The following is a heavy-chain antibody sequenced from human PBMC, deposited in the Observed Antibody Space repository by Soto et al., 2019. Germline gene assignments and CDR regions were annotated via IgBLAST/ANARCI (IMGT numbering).Heavy chain of an antibody. D-gene: IGHD3-9*01. CDR1: DGSFSGYY. J-gene: IGHJ4*02. CDR2: IDHSGST. Sequence: SETLSLTCGVYDGSFSGYYWIWIRQPPGKGLEWIGEIDHSGSTNYNPSLKSRVTISVDTSKNQFSLKLSSVTAADTAVYYCARLPFLYDILTGYYMRGIDYWGQGTLVTVSS. V-gene: IGHV4-34*01. CDR3: ARLPFLYDILTGYYMRGIDY.